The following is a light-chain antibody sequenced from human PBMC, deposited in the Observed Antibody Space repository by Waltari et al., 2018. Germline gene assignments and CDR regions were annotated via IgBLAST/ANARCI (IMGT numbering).Light chain of an antibody. CDR2: DVS. V-gene: IGLV2-23*02. J-gene: IGLJ2*01. Sequence: QSALTQPASVSGSPGKSITISCTGTSSDVGGYHYVSWYQQHPGKAPKLMIYDVSKRPSGVSNRFSGSKSGNTASLTISGLQAEDEADYYCCSYAGSSTFEVFGGGTKLTVL. CDR3: CSYAGSSTFEV. CDR1: SSDVGGYHY.